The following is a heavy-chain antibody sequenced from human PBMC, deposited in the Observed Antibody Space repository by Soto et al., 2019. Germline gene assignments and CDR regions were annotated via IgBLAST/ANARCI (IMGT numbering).Heavy chain of an antibody. CDR1: GFTFSSYW. J-gene: IGHJ6*02. CDR2: IKQDGSEK. D-gene: IGHD2-21*02. CDR3: ARVSCGGDCYSYYYYYGMDV. Sequence: GGSLRLSCAASGFTFSSYWMSWVRQAPGKGLEWVANIKQDGSEKYYVDSVKGRFTISRDNAKNSLYLQMNSLRAEDTAVYYCARVSCGGDCYSYYYYYGMDVWGQGTTVTVSS. V-gene: IGHV3-7*03.